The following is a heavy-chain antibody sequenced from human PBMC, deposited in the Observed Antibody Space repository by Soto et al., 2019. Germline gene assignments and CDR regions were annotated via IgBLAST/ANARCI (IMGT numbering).Heavy chain of an antibody. V-gene: IGHV3-23*01. CDR1: GFTFSSYA. Sequence: GGSLRLSCAASGFTFSSYAMSWVRQAPGKGLEWVSAISGSGGSTYYADSVKGRFTISGDNSKNTLYLQMNSLRAEDTAVYYCAKSNSGWYYFDYWGQGTLVTVSS. CDR3: AKSNSGWYYFDY. CDR2: ISGSGGST. J-gene: IGHJ4*02. D-gene: IGHD6-19*01.